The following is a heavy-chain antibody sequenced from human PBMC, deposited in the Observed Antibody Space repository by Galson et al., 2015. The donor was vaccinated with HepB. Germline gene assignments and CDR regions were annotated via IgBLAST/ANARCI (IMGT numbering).Heavy chain of an antibody. V-gene: IGHV3-21*01. CDR1: GFTFSTNS. J-gene: IGHJ6*02. D-gene: IGHD2-2*01. CDR3: ARVHTRGGQGYGMDV. Sequence: SLRLSCAASGFTFSTNSMNWVRQAPGKGLEWVSSMDGSSTYMYYADSVKGRFTISRDNAGNSLYLQMNSLSAEDTAVYFCARVHTRGGQGYGMDVWGQGTTVTVSS. CDR2: MDGSSTYM.